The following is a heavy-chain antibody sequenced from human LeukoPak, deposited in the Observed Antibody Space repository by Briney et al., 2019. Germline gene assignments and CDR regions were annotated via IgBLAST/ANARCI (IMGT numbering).Heavy chain of an antibody. J-gene: IGHJ1*01. D-gene: IGHD6-13*01. Sequence: SETLSLTCTVSGGSISSGSYYWSWIRQPAGKGLEWVGHVYTSGSTNSNPSLKSRVTISVDTSKNQFSLKLSSVTAADTAVYYCARGPKSSSWYEYFQHWGQGTLVTVSS. CDR2: VYTSGST. CDR3: ARGPKSSSWYEYFQH. V-gene: IGHV4-61*09. CDR1: GGSISSGSYY.